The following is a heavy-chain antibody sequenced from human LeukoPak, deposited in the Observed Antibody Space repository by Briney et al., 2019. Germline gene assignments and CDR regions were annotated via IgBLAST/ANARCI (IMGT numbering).Heavy chain of an antibody. CDR3: ARERYAGYYFDY. D-gene: IGHD5-12*01. CDR2: ISYDGSNK. V-gene: IGHV3-30-3*01. Sequence: GRSLRLSCVASGFPFSSYSMHWVRQAPGKGLEWVAVISYDGSNKYYADSVKGRFTISRDNSQNTLYLQMISLRGEDTAVYFCARERYAGYYFDYWGQGTLVTVSS. J-gene: IGHJ4*02. CDR1: GFPFSSYS.